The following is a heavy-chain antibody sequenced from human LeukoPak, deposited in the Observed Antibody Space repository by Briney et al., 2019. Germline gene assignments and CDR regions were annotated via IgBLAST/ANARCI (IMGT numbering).Heavy chain of an antibody. CDR2: INHSGST. CDR3: ARCGYSSTGNDY. D-gene: IGHD5-18*01. Sequence: SETLSLTCAVYGGSFSGYYWGWIRQPPGKGLEWIGEINHSGSTNYNPSLKSRVTISVDTSKNQFSLKLSSVTAADTAVYYCARCGYSSTGNDYWGQGTLVTVSS. V-gene: IGHV4-34*01. J-gene: IGHJ4*02. CDR1: GGSFSGYY.